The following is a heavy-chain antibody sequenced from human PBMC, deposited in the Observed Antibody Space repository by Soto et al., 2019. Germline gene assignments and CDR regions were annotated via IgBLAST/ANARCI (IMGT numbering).Heavy chain of an antibody. CDR2: IIPILGIA. Sequence: QVQLVQSGAEVKKPGSSVKVSCKASGGTFSSYTISWLRQAPGQGLEWMGRIIPILGIANYAQKFQGRVTITADKSTSTAYMELSSLRSEDTAVYYCASSSLGYCSGGSCSYYMDVWGKGTTVTVSS. CDR3: ASSSLGYCSGGSCSYYMDV. V-gene: IGHV1-69*02. J-gene: IGHJ6*03. CDR1: GGTFSSYT. D-gene: IGHD2-15*01.